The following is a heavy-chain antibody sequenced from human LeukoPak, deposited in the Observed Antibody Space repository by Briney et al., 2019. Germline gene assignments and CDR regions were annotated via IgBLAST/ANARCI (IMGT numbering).Heavy chain of an antibody. D-gene: IGHD5-12*01. J-gene: IGHJ4*02. Sequence: GGSLRLSCAASGFTFSTYAMSWVRQAPGKGREWLSALIDSGTSTFYADSVKARFTISRDNSRNTLYLQMDSLRAEDTAVYYCAKQVAAPGPIDYWGQGTLVTVSS. CDR3: AKQVAAPGPIDY. V-gene: IGHV3-23*01. CDR1: GFTFSTYA. CDR2: LIDSGTST.